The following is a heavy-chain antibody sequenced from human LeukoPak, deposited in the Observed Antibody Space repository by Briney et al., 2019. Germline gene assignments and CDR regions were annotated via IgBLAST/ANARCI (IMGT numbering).Heavy chain of an antibody. J-gene: IGHJ3*01. Sequence: GGSLRLSCAASGFTFSSYWMHWVRQAPGQGLVWVSRSNSDGSTTNYADSVKGRFTISIDNARNTLLLQMNSLRGEDTAVYYCARANLGAFDVWGQGTMVTVSS. CDR3: ARANLGAFDV. CDR2: SNSDGSTT. CDR1: GFTFSSYW. D-gene: IGHD7-27*01. V-gene: IGHV3-74*01.